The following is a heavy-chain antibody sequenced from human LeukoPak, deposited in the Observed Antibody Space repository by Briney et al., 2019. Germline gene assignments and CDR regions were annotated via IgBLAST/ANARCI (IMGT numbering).Heavy chain of an antibody. CDR1: GGSFSGYY. V-gene: IGHV4-34*01. D-gene: IGHD4-17*01. Sequence: PETLSLTCAVYGGSFSGYYWSWIRQPPGKGLEWIGEINHSGSTNYNPSLKSRVTISVDTSKNQFSLKLSSVTAADTAVYYCARGRLRGPSYYYYYYGMDVWGQGTTVTVSS. CDR3: ARGRLRGPSYYYYYYGMDV. J-gene: IGHJ6*02. CDR2: INHSGST.